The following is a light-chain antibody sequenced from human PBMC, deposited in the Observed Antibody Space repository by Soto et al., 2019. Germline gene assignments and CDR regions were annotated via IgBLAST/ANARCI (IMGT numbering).Light chain of an antibody. CDR3: QQCYSRPQT. V-gene: IGKV1-39*01. CDR1: QSISNH. J-gene: IGKJ1*01. CDR2: AAS. Sequence: SSRSTAVDDRVIITYRASQSISNHLNWYQQKPGKAPKLLIFAASSLQSGVPSRFSGSRSGPDFTLTFTILQPEDFATYYCQQCYSRPQTSGQGTKVDI.